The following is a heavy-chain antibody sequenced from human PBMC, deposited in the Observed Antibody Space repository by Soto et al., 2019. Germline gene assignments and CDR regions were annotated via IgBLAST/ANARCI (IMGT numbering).Heavy chain of an antibody. Sequence: PGGSLTVFCRASGFTFSSYSMNWVRQAPGKGLEWVSSISSSSSYIYYADSVKGRFTISRDNAKNSLYLQMNSLRAEDTAVYYCARDRGSGSGSYYNHGMDVWGEGPTVPVPS. CDR3: ARDRGSGSGSYYNHGMDV. J-gene: IGHJ6*01. CDR2: ISSSSSYI. CDR1: GFTFSSYS. V-gene: IGHV3-21*01. D-gene: IGHD3-10*01.